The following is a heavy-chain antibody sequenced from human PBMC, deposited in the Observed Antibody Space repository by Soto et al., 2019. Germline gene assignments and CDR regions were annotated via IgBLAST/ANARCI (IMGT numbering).Heavy chain of an antibody. CDR2: IFHSGTT. CDR3: AREPYLPKARNDF. Sequence: SVTLCLTWSVSGGSTSSGDYFWTWIRQSPGKGLEWMGYIFHSGTTYYNPSLKGRLIISMEKSKNQFSLRLTSVTAADSAVYFCAREPYLPKARNDFWGQGTLVTVSS. CDR1: GGSTSSGDYF. J-gene: IGHJ4*02. V-gene: IGHV4-30-4*01.